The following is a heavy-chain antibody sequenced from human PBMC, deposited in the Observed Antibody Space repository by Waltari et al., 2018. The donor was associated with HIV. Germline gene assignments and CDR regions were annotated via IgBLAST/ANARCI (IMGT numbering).Heavy chain of an antibody. Sequence: QVQLVPSGAVVEKPGASVKVSCQPSGYTFTAYDINWVRRAAGQGLEWIGWMSPKTGKAGYGQRFQGRVTMTRNTSINTAYLELRDLKSQDTALYYCTGSRPGAIFGDHWGQEPDSPSP. CDR2: MSPKTGKA. J-gene: IGHJ5*02. D-gene: IGHD3-3*01. CDR3: TGSRPGAIFGDH. CDR1: GYTFTAYD. V-gene: IGHV1-8*01.